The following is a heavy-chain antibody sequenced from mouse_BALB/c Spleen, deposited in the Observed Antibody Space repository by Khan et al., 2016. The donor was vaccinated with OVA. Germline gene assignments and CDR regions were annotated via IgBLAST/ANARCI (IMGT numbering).Heavy chain of an antibody. Sequence: EVQLVESGGDLVKPGGSLKLSCAASGFTFSSYGMSWVRQIPDKRLEWVATISSGGSYTYYPDRLKGRFTISRDNAKNTLYLQMSMLKSEDMAMYDCARQPGYYEGSAMDYWGQGTSVTVSS. D-gene: IGHD2-3*01. J-gene: IGHJ4*01. V-gene: IGHV5-6*01. CDR2: ISSGGSYT. CDR1: GFTFSSYG. CDR3: ARQPGYYEGSAMDY.